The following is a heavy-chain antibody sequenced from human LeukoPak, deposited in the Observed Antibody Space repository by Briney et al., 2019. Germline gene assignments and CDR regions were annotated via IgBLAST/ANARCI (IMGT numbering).Heavy chain of an antibody. V-gene: IGHV3-11*01. CDR1: GFTFSGFTFSDYY. J-gene: IGHJ4*02. CDR3: ARAWYYYDNSGPFDY. Sequence: GGSLRLSCAASGFTFSGFTFSDYYMTWIRQAPGKGLEWVSYISGSGTTIYYADSVKGRFTISRDNAKKSLYLQMNSLRAEDTAVYYCARAWYYYDNSGPFDYWGQGTLVTVSS. D-gene: IGHD3-22*01. CDR2: ISGSGTTI.